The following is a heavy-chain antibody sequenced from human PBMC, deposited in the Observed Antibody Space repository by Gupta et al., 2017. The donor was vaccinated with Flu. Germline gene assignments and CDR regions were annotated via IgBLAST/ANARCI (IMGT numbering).Heavy chain of an antibody. J-gene: IGHJ4*02. V-gene: IGHV4-38-2*01. CDR2: VYRSGTT. CDR1: GYSIRSGYY. CDR3: ARGYADSPYFFDY. Sequence: QLQVQESGPGLVKPSETVSLTCAVSGYSIRSGYYWGCIRQTPGKGLEWIASVYRSGTTYYNPSLKGRVTISVDTSKNQFSLKLTSVTAADTAVYYCARGYADSPYFFDYWGQGTLVTVSS. D-gene: IGHD3-22*01.